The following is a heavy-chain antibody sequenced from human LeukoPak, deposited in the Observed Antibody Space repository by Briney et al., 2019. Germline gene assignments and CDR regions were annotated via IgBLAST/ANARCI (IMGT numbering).Heavy chain of an antibody. V-gene: IGHV1-8*01. CDR2: MNPNSGNT. Sequence: ASVKVSCKASGYTFTSYDINWVRQATGQGLEWMGWMNPNSGNTGYAQKFQGRVTMTRNTSISTAYMELSSLRSEDTAVYYCARGRYCSSTSCYVSTFAYYYYYMDVWGKGTTVTVSS. D-gene: IGHD2-2*01. CDR1: GYTFTSYD. J-gene: IGHJ6*03. CDR3: ARGRYCSSTSCYVSTFAYYYYYMDV.